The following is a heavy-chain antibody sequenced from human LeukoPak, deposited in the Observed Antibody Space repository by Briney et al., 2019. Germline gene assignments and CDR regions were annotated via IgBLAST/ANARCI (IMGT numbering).Heavy chain of an antibody. CDR3: AVRGGTYGPDY. D-gene: IGHD1-26*01. CDR1: GGSISSGSYF. V-gene: IGHV4-61*02. Sequence: SQTLSLTCTVSGGSISSGSYFWSWIRQPAGKGLEWIGRIYTSGSTNYNPSLKSRVTISVDTSKNQFSLKLSSVTAADTAVYYCAVRGGTYGPDYWGQGTLVTVSS. CDR2: IYTSGST. J-gene: IGHJ4*02.